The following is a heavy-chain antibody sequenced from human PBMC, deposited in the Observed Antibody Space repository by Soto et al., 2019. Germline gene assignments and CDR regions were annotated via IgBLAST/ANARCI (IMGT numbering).Heavy chain of an antibody. Sequence: SETLSLTCTVSGGSISSGDYYWSWIRQPPGKGLEWIGYIYYSGSTYYNPSLKSRVTISVDTSKNQFSLKLSSVTAADTAVCYCARGGVGYSYGYYWSQGTLVTVSS. CDR3: ARGGVGYSYGYY. V-gene: IGHV4-30-4*01. CDR1: GGSISSGDYY. D-gene: IGHD5-18*01. CDR2: IYYSGST. J-gene: IGHJ4*02.